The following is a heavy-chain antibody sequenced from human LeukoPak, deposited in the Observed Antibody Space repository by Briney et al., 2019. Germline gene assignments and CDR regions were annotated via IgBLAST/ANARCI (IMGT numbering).Heavy chain of an antibody. V-gene: IGHV3-30*02. Sequence: GGSLRLSCAASGFTFSDYYMSWIRQAPGKGLEWVAFIRYDGSNKYYADSVKGRFTISRDNSKNTLYLQMNSLRAEDTAVYYCAKGYGDYVADAFDIWGQGTMVTVSS. CDR3: AKGYGDYVADAFDI. J-gene: IGHJ3*02. CDR1: GFTFSDYY. D-gene: IGHD4-17*01. CDR2: IRYDGSNK.